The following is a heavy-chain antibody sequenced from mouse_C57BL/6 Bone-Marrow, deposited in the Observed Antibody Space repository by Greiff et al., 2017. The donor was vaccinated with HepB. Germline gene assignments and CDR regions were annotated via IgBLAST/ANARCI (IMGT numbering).Heavy chain of an antibody. CDR2: SGST. D-gene: IGHD1-1*01. CDR3: ARSTLLLRSPWFAY. Sequence: VQLQQSGAELMKPGASVKLSCKATGYTFTGYWIEWVKQRPGSGSTNYNEKFKGKATFTADTSSNTAYMQLSSLTTEDSAIYYCARSTLLLRSPWFAYWGQGTLVTFSA. CDR1: GYTFTGYW. J-gene: IGHJ3*01. V-gene: IGHV1-9*01.